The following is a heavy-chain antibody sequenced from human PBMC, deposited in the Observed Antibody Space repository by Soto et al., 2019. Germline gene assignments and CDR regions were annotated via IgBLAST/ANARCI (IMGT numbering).Heavy chain of an antibody. V-gene: IGHV3-23*01. J-gene: IGHJ4*02. CDR3: AKERYCSSTSCYIVVVAATGFDY. D-gene: IGHD2-2*02. Sequence: GGSLRLSCAASGFTFSSYAMSLVRQAPGKGLEWVSAISGSGGSTYYADSVKGRFTISRDNSKNTLYLQMNSLRAEDTAVYYCAKERYCSSTSCYIVVVAATGFDYWGQGTLVTVSS. CDR1: GFTFSSYA. CDR2: ISGSGGST.